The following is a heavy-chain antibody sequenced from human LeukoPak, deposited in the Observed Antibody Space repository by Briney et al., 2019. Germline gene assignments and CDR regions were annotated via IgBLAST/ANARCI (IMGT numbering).Heavy chain of an antibody. CDR2: INPNSGGT. J-gene: IGHJ3*02. Sequence: GASVKVSFKASGYTFTGYYMHWVRQAPGQGLEWMGCINPNSGGTNYAQKFQGRVTMTRDTSISTAYMELSRLRSDDTAVYYCARGYRYYYDSSGWGAFDIWGQGTMVTVSS. CDR1: GYTFTGYY. CDR3: ARGYRYYYDSSGWGAFDI. D-gene: IGHD3-22*01. V-gene: IGHV1-2*02.